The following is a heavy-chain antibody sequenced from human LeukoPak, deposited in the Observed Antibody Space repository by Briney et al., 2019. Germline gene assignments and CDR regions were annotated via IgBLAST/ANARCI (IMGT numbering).Heavy chain of an antibody. CDR2: ISPSGGIT. D-gene: IGHD3-16*01. J-gene: IGHJ1*01. V-gene: IGHV3-23*01. CDR3: AKDDDWGRFKD. Sequence: GGSLRLSCAASGITFSSYGMSWVRQAPGKGLEWVSGISPSGGITYYTDSVRGRFTISRDNSKNTVSLQMNSLRGEDTAVYYCAKDDDWGRFKDWGQGTLVTVSS. CDR1: GITFSSYG.